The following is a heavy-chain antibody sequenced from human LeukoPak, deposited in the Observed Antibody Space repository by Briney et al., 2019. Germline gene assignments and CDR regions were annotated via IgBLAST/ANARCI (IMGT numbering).Heavy chain of an antibody. J-gene: IGHJ4*02. CDR3: TRDPRDGYEPFDY. CDR2: IRSKAYGGTT. CDR1: GFTFGDYA. Sequence: GGSLRLSCTASGFTFGDYAMSWVRQAPGKGLEWVGFIRSKAYGGTTEYAASVKGRLTIPRDDSKSIAYLQMNSLKTDDTAVYYCTRDPRDGYEPFDYWGQGTLVTVSS. D-gene: IGHD5-24*01. V-gene: IGHV3-49*04.